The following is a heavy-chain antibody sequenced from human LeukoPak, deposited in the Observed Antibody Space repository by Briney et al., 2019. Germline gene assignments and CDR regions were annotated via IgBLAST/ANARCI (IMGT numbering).Heavy chain of an antibody. CDR1: WFTGDSNY. D-gene: IGHD3-22*01. J-gene: IGHJ4*02. CDR2: IYTGGNT. CDR3: ARGDDSGYYDYFDY. Sequence: GSLRLFRGASWFTGDSNYLSWVRQAPGKGLGWVSTIYTGGNTYYAASVKGRFTISRDFSKNTVFLHMNSLRAEDTAMYYCARGDDSGYYDYFDYWGQGALVTVSS. V-gene: IGHV3-53*01.